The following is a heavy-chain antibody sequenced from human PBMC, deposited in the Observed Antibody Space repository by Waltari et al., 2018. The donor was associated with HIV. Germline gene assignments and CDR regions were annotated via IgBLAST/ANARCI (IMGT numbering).Heavy chain of an antibody. D-gene: IGHD3-16*01. CDR2: IDHTGTS. J-gene: IGHJ4*02. V-gene: IGHV4-34*02. CDR3: VRGFGNYGFYFDY. CDR1: GGSSSGSY. Sequence: QVHLPQWGSGLLKPSGTLPLPSAVHGGSSSGSYWTWIRQSPGRGLEWMGEIDHTGTSTYNPSLKGRVTMSVDTSKNQFSLTLKSVTAADTAVYYCVRGFGNYGFYFDYWGQGKLVSVSS.